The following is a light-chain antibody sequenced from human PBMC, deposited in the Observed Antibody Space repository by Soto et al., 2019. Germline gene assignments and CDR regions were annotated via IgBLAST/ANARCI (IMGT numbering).Light chain of an antibody. CDR1: QNVRKN. V-gene: IGKV3-20*01. CDR3: QHFVNSLTWT. J-gene: IGKJ1*01. Sequence: TQPPSTLSASVGDTVTLSFSARQNVRKNLAWYQQKPGQAPRLLIYGASSRATGVPDRFSGGGSGTDFTLTISRLEPEDFAVYYCQHFVNSLTWTFGQGTKVDI. CDR2: GAS.